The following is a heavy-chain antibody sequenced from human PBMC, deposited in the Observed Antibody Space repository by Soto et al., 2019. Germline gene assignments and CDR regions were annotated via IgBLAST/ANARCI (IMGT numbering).Heavy chain of an antibody. Sequence: QVQLVQSGTEVKKPGSSVKVSCKASGGTFSSYAISWVRQAPGQGLEWMGGFIPIFGAADYAQNFQGRVTIAADEPTSTAYMELSSLRSEDTAVYYCASPRDNYYYNGMAVWGQGTTVTVSS. CDR3: ASPRDNYYYNGMAV. D-gene: IGHD3-10*01. J-gene: IGHJ6*02. CDR1: GGTFSSYA. V-gene: IGHV1-69*12. CDR2: FIPIFGAA.